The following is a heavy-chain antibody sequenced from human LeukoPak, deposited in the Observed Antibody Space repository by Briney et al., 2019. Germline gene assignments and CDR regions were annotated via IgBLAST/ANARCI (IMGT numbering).Heavy chain of an antibody. CDR2: FDPEDGET. CDR3: ATVAGSYYDSSGNYYFDY. CDR1: GYTLTELS. V-gene: IGHV1-24*01. Sequence: ASVKVSRKVSGYTLTELSMHWVRQAPGKGLEWMGGFDPEDGETIYAQKFQGRVTVTEDTSTDTTYMELSSLRSEDTAAYYCATVAGSYYDSSGNYYFDYWGQGTLVTVSS. J-gene: IGHJ4*02. D-gene: IGHD3-22*01.